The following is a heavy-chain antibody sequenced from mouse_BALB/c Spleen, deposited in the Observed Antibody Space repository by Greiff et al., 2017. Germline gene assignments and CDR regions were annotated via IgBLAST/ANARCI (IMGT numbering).Heavy chain of an antibody. D-gene: IGHD1-1*01. J-gene: IGHJ3*01. CDR3: ARDLVQ. V-gene: IGHV3-6*02. CDR1: GYSITSGYY. CDR2: INYDGSN. Sequence: EVQLQESGPGLVKPSPSVTLSCSASGYSITSGYYWNWIRKLPENKLECMGYINYDGSNNYNPSLKNRISITRDTSTNPFFLQLNSVTTEDTATYYCARDLVQRGQGTLVTVSA.